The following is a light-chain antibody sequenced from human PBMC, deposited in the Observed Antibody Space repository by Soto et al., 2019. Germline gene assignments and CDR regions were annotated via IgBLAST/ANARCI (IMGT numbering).Light chain of an antibody. J-gene: IGKJ1*01. CDR3: HQYNNWPPTWT. CDR1: QSVSSN. V-gene: IGKV3-15*01. CDR2: GAS. Sequence: EIVMTQSPDTLSVSPGERASLSCSASQSVSSNLAWYQQRPGQAPRLLIYGASARATGIPARFSGSGSGTEFTLTISSLQSEDFAVYYCHQYNNWPPTWTFGQGTKVDI.